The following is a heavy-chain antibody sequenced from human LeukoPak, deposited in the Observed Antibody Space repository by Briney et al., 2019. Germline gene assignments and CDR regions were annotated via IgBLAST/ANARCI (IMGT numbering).Heavy chain of an antibody. CDR1: GGSISSSNW. D-gene: IGHD6-13*01. CDR2: IYHSGSI. Sequence: SSGTLSLTCAVSGGSISSSNWWSWVRRPPGKGLEWIGEIYHSGSINYNPSLKSRVTISLDKSKNQFSLKLSSVTAADTAVYYCARDGAGYSSSWYWFDPWGQGTLVTVSS. V-gene: IGHV4-4*02. CDR3: ARDGAGYSSSWYWFDP. J-gene: IGHJ5*02.